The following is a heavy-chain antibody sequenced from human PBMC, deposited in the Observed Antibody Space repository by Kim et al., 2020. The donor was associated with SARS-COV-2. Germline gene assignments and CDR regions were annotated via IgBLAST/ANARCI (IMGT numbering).Heavy chain of an antibody. J-gene: IGHJ4*02. CDR3: ARGRGLRGSGWYGYFDY. D-gene: IGHD6-19*01. Sequence: RKRRHTISVDTTKNQFALKLSSVTAADTAVYYCARGRGLRGSGWYGYFDYWGQGTLVTVSS. V-gene: IGHV4-34*01.